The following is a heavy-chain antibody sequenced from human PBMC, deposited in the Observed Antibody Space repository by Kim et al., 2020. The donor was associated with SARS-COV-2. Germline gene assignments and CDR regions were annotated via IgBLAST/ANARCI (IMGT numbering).Heavy chain of an antibody. J-gene: IGHJ4*02. CDR2: ISNSGGT. V-gene: IGHV4-59*12. D-gene: IGHD3-3*01. Sequence: SETLSLICTVSGGAISRNYWSWIRQPPGKGLQWIGYISNSGGTSYNPSLKSRVTMSPDTSKNQFSLKLTSVTAADTAVYYCATGLHYDYWSGWGQGTLVTVSS. CDR3: ATGLHYDYWSG. CDR1: GGAISRNY.